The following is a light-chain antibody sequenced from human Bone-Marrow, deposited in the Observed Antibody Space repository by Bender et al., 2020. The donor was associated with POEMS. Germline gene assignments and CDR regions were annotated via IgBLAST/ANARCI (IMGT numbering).Light chain of an antibody. V-gene: IGLV1-40*01. J-gene: IGLJ2*01. CDR2: GNS. Sequence: QSVLTQPPSASGTPGQRVTISCSGGSSNIGAHAVNWYQHLPGTAPKLLIFGNSNRPSGVPDRFSGSTSGTSASLAITGLQAADEADYYCQSYDNSLSVVFGGGTKLTVL. CDR1: SSNIGAHA. CDR3: QSYDNSLSVV.